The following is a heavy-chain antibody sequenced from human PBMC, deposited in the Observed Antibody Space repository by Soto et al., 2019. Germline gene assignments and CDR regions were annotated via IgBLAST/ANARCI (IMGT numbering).Heavy chain of an antibody. V-gene: IGHV1-8*01. CDR2: VNPNNGDT. CDR3: AKVSRKGSATDFDY. Sequence: QVQLVQSGAELKKPGASVKVSCKASGYTFSNYDMNWVRQATGQGPEWIGWVNPNNGDTGYAQKIQGRVTLTTDITTTTAYMEITSLRSEDTAIYYCAKVSRKGSATDFDYWGQGTLITVSS. CDR1: GYTFSNYD. J-gene: IGHJ4*02. D-gene: IGHD3-10*01.